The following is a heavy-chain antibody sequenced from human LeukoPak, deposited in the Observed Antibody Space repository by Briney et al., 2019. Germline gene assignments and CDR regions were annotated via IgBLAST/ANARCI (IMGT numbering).Heavy chain of an antibody. CDR3: ARDSYDRGWHSRSYPFDY. Sequence: GESLRLSCAASGFTFSSYWMSWVRQAPGRGLEWVANIKQDGIEKYYVDSVKGRFTISRDNAKNSLFLQMNSLRAEDTAVYYCARDSYDRGWHSRSYPFDYWGQGTLVTVSS. CDR2: IKQDGIEK. CDR1: GFTFSSYW. V-gene: IGHV3-7*01. J-gene: IGHJ4*02. D-gene: IGHD3-10*02.